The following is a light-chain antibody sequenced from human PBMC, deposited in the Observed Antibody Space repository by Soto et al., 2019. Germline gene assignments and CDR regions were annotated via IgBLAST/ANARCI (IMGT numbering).Light chain of an antibody. CDR1: SSDVGGYNY. Sequence: QSVLAQPASVSGSPGQSITISCTGTSSDVGGYNYVSWYQQHPGKAPKLIIYEVSNRLSGVSNRFSGSKSDNTASLTISGLQAEDEADYYCSSYTSSHTYVFGTGTKVTVL. J-gene: IGLJ1*01. CDR2: EVS. CDR3: SSYTSSHTYV. V-gene: IGLV2-14*01.